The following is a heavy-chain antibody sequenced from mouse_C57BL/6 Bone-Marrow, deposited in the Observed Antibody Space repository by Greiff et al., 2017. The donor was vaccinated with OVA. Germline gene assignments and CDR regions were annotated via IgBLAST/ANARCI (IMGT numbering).Heavy chain of an antibody. V-gene: IGHV1-53*01. Sequence: VQLKQPGTELVKPGASVKLSCKASGYTFTSYWMHWVKQRPGQGLEWIGNINPSNGGTNYNEKFKSKATLPVDKSSSTAYMQLRSLTSEDSSVYYCARRASYYDYDEGFAYWGQGTLVTVSA. CDR3: ARRASYYDYDEGFAY. CDR2: INPSNGGT. CDR1: GYTFTSYW. J-gene: IGHJ3*01. D-gene: IGHD2-4*01.